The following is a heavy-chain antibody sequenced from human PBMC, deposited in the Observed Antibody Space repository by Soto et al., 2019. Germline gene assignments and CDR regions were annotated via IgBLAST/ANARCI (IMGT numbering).Heavy chain of an antibody. CDR1: GFTFSSYS. CDR3: AKGSLRYFDWLPPGDI. CDR2: ISGNSDCT. Sequence: PGGSLRLSCAASGFTFSSYSMSWVRQAPGKGLEWVSGISGNSDCTYYADSVKGRFTISRDNSKNTLYLQMNSLRAEDTAVYYCAKGSLRYFDWLPPGDIWGQGTMVTVSS. D-gene: IGHD3-9*01. V-gene: IGHV3-23*01. J-gene: IGHJ3*02.